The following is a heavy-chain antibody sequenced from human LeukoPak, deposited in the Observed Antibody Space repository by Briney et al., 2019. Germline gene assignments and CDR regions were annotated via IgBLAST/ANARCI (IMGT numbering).Heavy chain of an antibody. CDR3: ARSMGYCSSTSCPFDY. CDR2: IIPIFGTA. CDR1: GGTFISYA. D-gene: IGHD2-2*01. J-gene: IGHJ4*02. V-gene: IGHV1-69*13. Sequence: GASVKVSYKASGGTFISYAISWVRQAPGQGLEWMGGIIPIFGTANYAQKFQGRVTITADESTSTAYMELSSLRSEDTAVYYCARSMGYCSSTSCPFDYWGQGTLVTVSS.